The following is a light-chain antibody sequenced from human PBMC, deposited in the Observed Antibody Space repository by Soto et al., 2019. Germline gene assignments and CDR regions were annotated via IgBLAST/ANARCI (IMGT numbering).Light chain of an antibody. V-gene: IGKV3-11*01. Sequence: EIVLTQSPATLSLSPGEGVTLSCRASQSIGTYLAWYQQKPGQAPRLLIYDASTRATGIPAKFSGSGSGTDFILTISSLEPEDFAVYYCQQSIGWPTFGQGTKVEF. CDR3: QQSIGWPT. J-gene: IGKJ1*01. CDR1: QSIGTY. CDR2: DAS.